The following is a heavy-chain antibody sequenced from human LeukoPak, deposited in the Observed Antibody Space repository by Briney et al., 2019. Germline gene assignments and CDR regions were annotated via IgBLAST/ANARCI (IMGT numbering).Heavy chain of an antibody. V-gene: IGHV3-66*02. D-gene: IGHD3-10*01. CDR3: ARVIYGSGSPDYYYYYGMDV. CDR1: GFTVSSNY. Sequence: GGSLRLSCAASGFTVSSNYMSWVRQAPGKGLEWVSVIYSGGSTYYADSVKGRFTISRDNSKNTLYLQMNSLRAEDTAVYYCARVIYGSGSPDYYYYYGMDVWGQGTTVTVSS. CDR2: IYSGGST. J-gene: IGHJ6*02.